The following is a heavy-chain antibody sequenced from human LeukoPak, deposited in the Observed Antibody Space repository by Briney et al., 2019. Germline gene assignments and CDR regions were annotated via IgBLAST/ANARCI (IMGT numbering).Heavy chain of an antibody. CDR3: ARPHPRTVFGVFSYYYGMDV. Sequence: PGGSLRLSCAASGFTFSSYAMHWVRQAPGKGLEWVAVISYDGSNKYYADSVKGRFIISRDNAKNSLYLQMNSLRAEDTAVYYCARPHPRTVFGVFSYYYGMDVWGQGTTVTVSS. D-gene: IGHD3-3*01. J-gene: IGHJ6*02. CDR2: ISYDGSNK. CDR1: GFTFSSYA. V-gene: IGHV3-30-3*01.